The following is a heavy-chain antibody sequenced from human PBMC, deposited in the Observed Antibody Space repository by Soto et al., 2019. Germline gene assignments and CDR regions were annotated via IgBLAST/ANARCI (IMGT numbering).Heavy chain of an antibody. V-gene: IGHV1-69*13. Sequence: SVKVSCKASGGTFSSYAISWVRQAPGQGLEWVGGIIPIFGTANYAQKFQGRVTITADESTSTAYMELSSLRSEDTAVYYCARDLNVVVPAAEYPPAYYYYGMDVWGQGTTVTVSS. CDR2: IIPIFGTA. CDR1: GGTFSSYA. J-gene: IGHJ6*02. CDR3: ARDLNVVVPAAEYPPAYYYYGMDV. D-gene: IGHD2-2*01.